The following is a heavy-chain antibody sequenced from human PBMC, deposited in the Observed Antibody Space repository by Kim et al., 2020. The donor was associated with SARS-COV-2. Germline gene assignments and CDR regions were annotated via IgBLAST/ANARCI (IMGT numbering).Heavy chain of an antibody. CDR3: ARGGGRDSSGYYQVAWYFYL. Sequence: SETLSLTCAVSGGSISSSNWCSWVRQPPGKGLEWIGEIYHSGSTNYNPSLKMRGNISVDKSKNQFSLKLSSVTAANTAVYYCARGGGRDSSGYYQVAWYFYLWGSGTLVPVSS. CDR1: GGSISSSNW. D-gene: IGHD3-22*01. CDR2: IYHSGST. J-gene: IGHJ2*01. V-gene: IGHV4-4*02.